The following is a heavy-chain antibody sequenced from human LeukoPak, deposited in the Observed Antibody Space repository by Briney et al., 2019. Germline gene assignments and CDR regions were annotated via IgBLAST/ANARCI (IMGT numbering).Heavy chain of an antibody. V-gene: IGHV1-18*01. J-gene: IGHJ4*02. Sequence: ASVKVSFKASGYTFTIYGISWVRQAPGQGLEWMGWISIYSGNTNYAQKFQDRISMTTDTSTSTAYMELRSLKSDDTAVYYCARDPGGTWGFDYWGQGALVTVSS. CDR1: GYTFTIYG. CDR2: ISIYSGNT. D-gene: IGHD7-27*01. CDR3: ARDPGGTWGFDY.